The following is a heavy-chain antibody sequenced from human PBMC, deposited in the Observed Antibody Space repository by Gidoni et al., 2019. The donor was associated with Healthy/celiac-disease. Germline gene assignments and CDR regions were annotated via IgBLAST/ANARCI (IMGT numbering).Heavy chain of an antibody. Sequence: EVQLVESGAGLVQPGGSVRLSCAASGFTLSSYWMSLVGQAPGQGLEWVANIRQEGSVKYYVDAVRCRFTISRDNAKNKLYLQMNSLRAEDTAVYYCARRGYGSSWTRLLYYYYGMDVWGQGTTVTVSS. CDR2: IRQEGSVK. J-gene: IGHJ6*02. D-gene: IGHD6-13*01. CDR3: ARRGYGSSWTRLLYYYYGMDV. V-gene: IGHV3-7*01. CDR1: GFTLSSYW.